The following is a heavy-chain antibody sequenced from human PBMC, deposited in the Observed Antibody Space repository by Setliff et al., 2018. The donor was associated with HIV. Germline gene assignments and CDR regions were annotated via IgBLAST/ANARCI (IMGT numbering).Heavy chain of an antibody. CDR2: IYSPGST. CDR1: GGSISSDNYY. J-gene: IGHJ4*02. CDR3: ARLSPQYSGYDSGAFGY. Sequence: SETLSLTCTVSGGSISSDNYYWSWIRQPAGKGLEWMGRIYSPGSTNYSPSLKSRLSISIDTSKNQFSLRLSSVTAADTAVYYCARLSPQYSGYDSGAFGYWGQGTPVTVSS. V-gene: IGHV4-61*02. D-gene: IGHD5-12*01.